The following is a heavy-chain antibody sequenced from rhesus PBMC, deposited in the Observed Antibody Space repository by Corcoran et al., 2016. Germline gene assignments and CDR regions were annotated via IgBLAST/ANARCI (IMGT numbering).Heavy chain of an antibody. CDR1: GYSISSGYG. J-gene: IGHJ4*01. CDR3: ARGGGQLAD. CDR2: IGGSSGST. D-gene: IGHD6-25*01. Sequence: QVKLQQWGEGLVKPSETLSLTCAVYGYSISSGYGWSWIRQPPGKGLEWIGYIGGSSGSTNYNPAIKSRVTIAKDTSKNQFSRKRSAVTAAETAVYYCARGGGQLADWGQGVLVTVSS. V-gene: IGHV4-127*01.